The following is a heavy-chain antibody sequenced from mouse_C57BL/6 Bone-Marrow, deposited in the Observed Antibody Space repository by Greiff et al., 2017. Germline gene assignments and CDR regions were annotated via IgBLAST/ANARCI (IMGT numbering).Heavy chain of an antibody. J-gene: IGHJ2*01. CDR2: INYDGSST. V-gene: IGHV5-16*01. CDR3: AREGAYYSNSYYFDY. CDR1: GFTFSDYY. D-gene: IGHD2-5*01. Sequence: EVKLVESEGGLVQPGRSMKLSCTASGFTFSDYYMAWVRQVPEKGLEWVANINYDGSSTYYLDSLKSRFIISRDNAKNILYLQMSSLKSEDTATYYCAREGAYYSNSYYFDYWGQGTTLTVSS.